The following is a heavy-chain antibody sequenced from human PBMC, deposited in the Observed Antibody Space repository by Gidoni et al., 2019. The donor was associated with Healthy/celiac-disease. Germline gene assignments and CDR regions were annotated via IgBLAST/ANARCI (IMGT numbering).Heavy chain of an antibody. CDR3: ARAPYHTAAFDI. CDR2: IGTAGDT. Sequence: EVQLVESGGGLVQPGGSLRLSCAASGVTCSSYDMHWVRQATGKGLEWVSAIGTAGDTYYPGSVKGRFTISRENAKNSLYLQMNSLSAGDTAVYYCARAPYHTAAFDIWGQGTMVTVSS. V-gene: IGHV3-13*01. D-gene: IGHD3-3*01. J-gene: IGHJ3*02. CDR1: GVTCSSYD.